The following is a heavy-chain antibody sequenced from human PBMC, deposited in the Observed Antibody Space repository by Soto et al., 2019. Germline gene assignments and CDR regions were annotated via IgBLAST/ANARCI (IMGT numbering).Heavy chain of an antibody. CDR3: AREGDGYKYDY. J-gene: IGHJ4*02. D-gene: IGHD5-18*01. CDR2: VNAGNDKT. Sequence: QVQLVQSGAEVKKPGASVKVSCKTSGYAFSLYAIHWVRQAPEQGLEWMGWVNAGNDKTKYSQNFQGRVTITRDTSASTVYMELSSLRSEDTAVYYCAREGDGYKYDYWGQGTLVTVSS. V-gene: IGHV1-3*01. CDR1: GYAFSLYA.